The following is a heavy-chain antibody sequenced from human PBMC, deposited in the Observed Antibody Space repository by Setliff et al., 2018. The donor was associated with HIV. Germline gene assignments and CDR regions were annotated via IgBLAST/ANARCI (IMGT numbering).Heavy chain of an antibody. CDR1: GGSIGGFY. Sequence: PSETLSLTCTVSGGSIGGFYWNWIRQSAGKGLQWIGRIYDTGSTKYNPSLKSRLTMSLDTSKNQFSLKLSSVTAADTAMYHCARLGTSGWYSYFDYWGQGILVTVSS. D-gene: IGHD6-19*01. CDR2: IYDTGST. J-gene: IGHJ4*02. V-gene: IGHV4-4*07. CDR3: ARLGTSGWYSYFDY.